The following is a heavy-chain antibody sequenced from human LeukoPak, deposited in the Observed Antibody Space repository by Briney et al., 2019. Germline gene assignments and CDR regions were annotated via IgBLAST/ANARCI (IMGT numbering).Heavy chain of an antibody. CDR1: GHSIINSYY. V-gene: IGHV4-38-2*02. Sequence: SETLSLTCTVSGHSIINSYYWGWIRQPPGKGLEWIGSIYHTGSTYYNPSLKSRITISIDTSKNQFSLKVNSVTAADTAVYYCARTYYYGSGSFLSAFDIWGQGTMVTVSS. CDR2: IYHTGST. D-gene: IGHD3-10*01. CDR3: ARTYYYGSGSFLSAFDI. J-gene: IGHJ3*02.